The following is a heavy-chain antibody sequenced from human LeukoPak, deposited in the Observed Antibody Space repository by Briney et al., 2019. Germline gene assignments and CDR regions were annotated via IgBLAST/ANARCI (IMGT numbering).Heavy chain of an antibody. CDR1: GGSISSYY. V-gene: IGHV4-59*01. D-gene: IGHD2-21*02. Sequence: PSETLSLTCTVSGGSISSYYWSWIRQPPGKGLEWIGYIYYSGSTNYNPSLKSRVTISVDTSKNQFSLKLSSVTAADTAVYYCARVKHQGGVTAIRGNWFDPWGQGTLVTASS. CDR3: ARVKHQGGVTAIRGNWFDP. J-gene: IGHJ5*02. CDR2: IYYSGST.